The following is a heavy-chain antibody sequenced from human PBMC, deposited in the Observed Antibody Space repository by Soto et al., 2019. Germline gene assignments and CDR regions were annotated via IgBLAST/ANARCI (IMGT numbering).Heavy chain of an antibody. J-gene: IGHJ6*02. CDR2: IDPSDSYT. Sequence: GESLKISCKGSGYSFTSYWISWVRQMPGKGLEWMGRIDPSDSYTNYSLSFQGHVTISADKSISTAYLQWSSLKASDTAMYYCARPPSYYGSGGPPWMDVWGQGTTVTVSS. CDR1: GYSFTSYW. D-gene: IGHD3-10*01. V-gene: IGHV5-10-1*01. CDR3: ARPPSYYGSGGPPWMDV.